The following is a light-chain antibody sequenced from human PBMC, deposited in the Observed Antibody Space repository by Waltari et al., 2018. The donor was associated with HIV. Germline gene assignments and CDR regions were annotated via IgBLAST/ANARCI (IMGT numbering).Light chain of an antibody. V-gene: IGLV2-14*01. CDR2: EVF. Sequence: QSTLTQPASVSWSPGQSIPISCSVSTSDFVLDIFIPWYQQHPGGVPKVIIYEVFSRPSGISSRFSGSRSANTASLTISWLQPEDEADYYCASFTSNYTLIFGGGTKVTVL. CDR3: ASFTSNYTLI. J-gene: IGLJ2*01. CDR1: TSDFVLDIF.